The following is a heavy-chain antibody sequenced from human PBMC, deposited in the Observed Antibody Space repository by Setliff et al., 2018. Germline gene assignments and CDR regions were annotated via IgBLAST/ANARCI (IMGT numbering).Heavy chain of an antibody. V-gene: IGHV4-4*02. J-gene: IGHJ4*02. CDR1: GGSISSPNW. Sequence: LSLTCAVSGGSISSPNWWNWVRQPPGKGLEWIGEIYHSGTTNYNPSLKSRVTMSVDKSRNQFSLKLSSVTAADTAVYYCARGRNVAARLLDSWGQGARVTVSS. D-gene: IGHD6-6*01. CDR3: ARGRNVAARLLDS. CDR2: IYHSGTT.